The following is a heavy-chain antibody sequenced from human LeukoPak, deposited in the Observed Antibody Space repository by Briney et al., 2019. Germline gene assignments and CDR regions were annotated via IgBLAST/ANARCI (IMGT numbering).Heavy chain of an antibody. D-gene: IGHD3-16*01. Sequence: GGSLRLSCAASGFTFSNAWMSWVRQAPGKGLEWVGRIKRKADDGTTDYAAPVKGRFSISRDDSKNTLYVQMNSLKTEDTAVYYCTTLGAFDYWGQGTLVTVSS. CDR1: GFTFSNAW. CDR2: IKRKADDGTT. J-gene: IGHJ4*02. CDR3: TTLGAFDY. V-gene: IGHV3-15*01.